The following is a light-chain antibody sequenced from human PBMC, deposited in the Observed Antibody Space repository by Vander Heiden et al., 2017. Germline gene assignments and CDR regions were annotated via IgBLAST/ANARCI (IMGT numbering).Light chain of an antibody. CDR2: EVS. V-gene: IGLV2-23*02. CDR3: CSYAGSSTWV. CDR1: RSDVGSYNL. J-gene: IGLJ2*01. Sequence: QSALTQPASASGSPAQSITIPCTGTRSDVGSYNLLAWYQQSPGKAPKLMIYEVSKRPSGVSNRFSGSKSGNTASLTISGLQAEDEADYYCCSYAGSSTWVFGGGTKLTVL.